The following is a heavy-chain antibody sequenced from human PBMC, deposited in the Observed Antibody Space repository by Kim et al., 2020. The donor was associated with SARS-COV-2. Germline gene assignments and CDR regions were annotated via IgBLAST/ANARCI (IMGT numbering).Heavy chain of an antibody. CDR1: GFTFSNYA. CDR3: TRGSSSKVVNPFDY. CDR2: IGHDGIKK. J-gene: IGHJ4*02. Sequence: GGSLRLSCVASGFTFSNYAMYWVRQAPGKGLEWILAIGHDGIKKYYEDSVKGRFTISRDNSKNTVYVQMDSLRPEDTAMYFCTRGSSSKVVNPFDYWGQGTLVTVSS. D-gene: IGHD2-15*01. V-gene: IGHV3-30*03.